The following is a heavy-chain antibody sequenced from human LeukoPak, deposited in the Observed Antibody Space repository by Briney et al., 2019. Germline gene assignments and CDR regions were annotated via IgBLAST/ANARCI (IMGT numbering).Heavy chain of an antibody. CDR3: ARGQNYDILTGYAFDI. Sequence: GGSLRLSCAASGFTFSSYGMHWVRQAPGKGLEWVAVISYDGSNKYYADSVKGRFTISRDNSKNTLYLQMNSLRAEDTAVYYCARGQNYDILTGYAFDIWGQGTMVTVSS. V-gene: IGHV3-30*03. D-gene: IGHD3-9*01. CDR1: GFTFSSYG. CDR2: ISYDGSNK. J-gene: IGHJ3*02.